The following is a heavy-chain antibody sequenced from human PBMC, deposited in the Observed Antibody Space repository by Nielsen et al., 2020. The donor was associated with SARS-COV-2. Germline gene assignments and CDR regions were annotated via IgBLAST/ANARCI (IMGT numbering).Heavy chain of an antibody. CDR3: TKWDTALTY. CDR2: IGGSGGDT. V-gene: IGHV3-23*01. D-gene: IGHD5-18*01. CDR1: GFTFSSYA. Sequence: GGSLSLSCAASGFTFSSYAMTWVRQAPGKGLEWVSTIGGSGGDTFYADSVKGRFTISRDNSKSTLYLQLNSLRAEDTAVYYCTKWDTALTYWGQGTLVTVSS. J-gene: IGHJ4*02.